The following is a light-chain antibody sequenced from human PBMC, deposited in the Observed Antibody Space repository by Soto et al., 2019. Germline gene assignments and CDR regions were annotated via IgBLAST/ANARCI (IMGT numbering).Light chain of an antibody. CDR1: QDIRGA. V-gene: IGKV1-13*02. CDR2: DAS. Sequence: IQLTQSPASLSASVGEKVTITCRASQDIRGALAWYQQSPGEAPQLLIYDASTLESGVPSRFSGSSSGTHFTLTISSLQPEDFATYYCQQFLSYPITFGQGTRLEIK. J-gene: IGKJ5*01. CDR3: QQFLSYPIT.